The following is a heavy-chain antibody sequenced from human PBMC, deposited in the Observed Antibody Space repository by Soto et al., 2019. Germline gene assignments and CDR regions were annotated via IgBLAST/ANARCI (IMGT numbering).Heavy chain of an antibody. Sequence: GGSLRLSCAASGFTFSSYGMHWVRQAPGKGLEWVAVISYDGSNKYYADSVKGRFTISRDNSKNTLYLQMNSLRAEDTAVYYCAKEHCDYGCYYYYVMDVWGQGTTVTISS. D-gene: IGHD4-17*01. CDR2: ISYDGSNK. CDR3: AKEHCDYGCYYYYVMDV. V-gene: IGHV3-30*18. J-gene: IGHJ6*02. CDR1: GFTFSSYG.